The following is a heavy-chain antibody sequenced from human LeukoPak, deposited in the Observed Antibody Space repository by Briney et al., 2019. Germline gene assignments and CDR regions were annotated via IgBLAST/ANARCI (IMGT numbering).Heavy chain of an antibody. J-gene: IGHJ3*02. CDR2: IYYSGST. Sequence: GSLRLSCAASGFTFSSYAMSWIRQPPGKGLEWIGYIYYSGSTNYNPSLKSRVTISVDTSKNQFSLKLSSVTAADTAVYYCARLPELRDAFDIWGQGTMVTVSS. CDR3: ARLPELRDAFDI. V-gene: IGHV4-59*08. CDR1: GFTFSSYA. D-gene: IGHD1-26*01.